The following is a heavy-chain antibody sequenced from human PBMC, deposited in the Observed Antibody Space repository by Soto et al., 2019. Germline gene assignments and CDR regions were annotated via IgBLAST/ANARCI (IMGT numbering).Heavy chain of an antibody. CDR2: INPSGGST. J-gene: IGHJ4*02. CDR3: ASEHFQSRVDY. D-gene: IGHD3-3*02. CDR1: GYTFTSYY. Sequence: QVQLVQSGAEVKKPGASVKVSCKASGYTFTSYYMHWVRQAPGQGLEWMGIINPSGGSTSYAQKFQCRVTMTRDTSTSTVYMELSSLRSEDTAVYYCASEHFQSRVDYWGQGTLVTVSS. V-gene: IGHV1-46*03.